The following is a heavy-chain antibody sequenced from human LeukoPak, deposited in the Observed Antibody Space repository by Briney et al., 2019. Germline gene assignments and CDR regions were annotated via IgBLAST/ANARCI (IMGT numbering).Heavy chain of an antibody. Sequence: GRSLRLSCAASGFTFSSYSMNWVRQAPGKGLEWVSYISSSSSTIYYADSVKGRFTISRDNAKNSLYLQMNSLRAEDTAVYYCARDLYGSSWFTDAFDIWGQGTMVTVSS. CDR2: ISSSSSTI. J-gene: IGHJ3*02. V-gene: IGHV3-48*01. CDR1: GFTFSSYS. CDR3: ARDLYGSSWFTDAFDI. D-gene: IGHD6-13*01.